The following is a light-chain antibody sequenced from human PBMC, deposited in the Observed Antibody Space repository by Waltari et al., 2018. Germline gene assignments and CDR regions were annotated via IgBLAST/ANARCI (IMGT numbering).Light chain of an antibody. CDR2: GAS. J-gene: IGKJ2*01. CDR1: QSVSSNY. Sequence: EIVLTQSPGTLSLSPGERATLSCRASQSVSSNYLAWYQQKPGQAPRLLIYGASSRATGIPDRFSGSGSGKDFTLTISRLEPEDFAVYYCQQYGSSPYTFGQGTKLEIE. CDR3: QQYGSSPYT. V-gene: IGKV3-20*01.